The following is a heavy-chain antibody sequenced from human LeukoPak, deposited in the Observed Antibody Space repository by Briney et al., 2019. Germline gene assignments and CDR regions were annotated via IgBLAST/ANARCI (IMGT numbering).Heavy chain of an antibody. D-gene: IGHD1-7*01. CDR1: GYTFTSYD. J-gene: IGHJ4*02. CDR2: ISAYNGNT. V-gene: IGHV1-18*01. CDR3: ARMGWNYVAYFDY. Sequence: ASVKVSCKASGYTFTSYDINWVRQAPGQGLEWMGWISAYNGNTNYAQKLQGRVTMTTDTSTNIAYMELRSLRSDDTAVYYCARMGWNYVAYFDYWGQGILVTVSS.